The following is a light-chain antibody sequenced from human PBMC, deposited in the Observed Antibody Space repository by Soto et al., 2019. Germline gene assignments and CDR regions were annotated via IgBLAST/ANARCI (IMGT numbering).Light chain of an antibody. V-gene: IGLV1-47*02. CDR3: AAWDDSLSRYV. J-gene: IGLJ1*01. CDR2: SNN. CDR1: SSNIGKNY. Sequence: QSVLTQPPSASGTPGQRVTISCSGSSSNIGKNYVYWYQQLPGTAPKLLIYSNNQRPSGVPDRFSGSKSGTSASLAISGLQSDDEADYYCAAWDDSLSRYVFATGTKVTVL.